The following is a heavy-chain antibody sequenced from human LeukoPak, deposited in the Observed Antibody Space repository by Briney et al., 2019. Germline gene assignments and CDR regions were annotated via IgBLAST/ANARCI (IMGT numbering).Heavy chain of an antibody. CDR1: GGTFSSYA. J-gene: IGHJ4*02. V-gene: IGHV1-69*01. D-gene: IGHD2-2*01. CDR2: IIPIFGTA. Sequence: SVKVSCKASGGTFSSYAISWERQAPGQGLEWMGGIIPIFGTANYAQKFQGRVTITADESTSTAYMELSSLRSEDTAVYYCARASRYCSSTSCSDAGYFDDWGQGTLVTVSS. CDR3: ARASRYCSSTSCSDAGYFDD.